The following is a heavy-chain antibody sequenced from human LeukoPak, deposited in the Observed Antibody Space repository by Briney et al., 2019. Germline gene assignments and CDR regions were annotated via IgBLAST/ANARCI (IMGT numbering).Heavy chain of an antibody. Sequence: SETLSLTCAVYGGSFSGYYWSWIRQPPGKGLEWIGEINHSGSTNYNPSLKSRVTISVDTSKNQFSLKLSSVTAADTAVYYCARAPGSSWPIDYWGQGTLVTVSS. CDR2: INHSGST. J-gene: IGHJ4*02. CDR1: GGSFSGYY. V-gene: IGHV4-34*01. CDR3: ARAPGSSWPIDY. D-gene: IGHD6-13*01.